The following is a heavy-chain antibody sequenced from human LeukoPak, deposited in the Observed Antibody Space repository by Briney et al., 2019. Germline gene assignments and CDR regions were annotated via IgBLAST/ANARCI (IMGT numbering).Heavy chain of an antibody. D-gene: IGHD3-10*02. Sequence: PSETLSLTCTVSGGSISSYYWGWLRQPPGKGLEWIASTFYSGSTYHNPSLKGRVTISVDTSKSQFSLKLSSVTAADTAVYFCARHPLKAYVSDWFDPWGQGTLVTVSS. V-gene: IGHV4-39*01. CDR3: ARHPLKAYVSDWFDP. CDR1: GGSISSYY. CDR2: TFYSGST. J-gene: IGHJ5*02.